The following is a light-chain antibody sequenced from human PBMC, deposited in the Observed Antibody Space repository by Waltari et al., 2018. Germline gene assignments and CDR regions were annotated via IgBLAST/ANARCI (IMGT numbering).Light chain of an antibody. CDR3: QQYNDNATWT. J-gene: IGKJ1*01. Sequence: DIQMTQSPSTLSASVGDRVTITCRASQSISNWLAWYQQKPGKAPKVLIYEASSLESGVPSRFSGSGFGTEFTLTISSLQPDDFASYYYQQYNDNATWTFGQGTKVEF. CDR1: QSISNW. V-gene: IGKV1-5*03. CDR2: EAS.